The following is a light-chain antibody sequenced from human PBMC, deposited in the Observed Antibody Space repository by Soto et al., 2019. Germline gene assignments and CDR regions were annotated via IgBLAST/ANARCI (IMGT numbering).Light chain of an antibody. J-gene: IGLJ1*01. CDR1: STDIGGYNY. V-gene: IGLV2-14*01. CDR3: SSFTSRHTYV. Sequence: QSALTQPASVSGSPGQSTTISCTGTSTDIGGYNYVSWYHQLPGEAPKLIIYDVRDRPSGVSTRFSGSKSGTTASLTISGLQAEDEGDYYCSSFTSRHTYVFGTGTKLTVL. CDR2: DVR.